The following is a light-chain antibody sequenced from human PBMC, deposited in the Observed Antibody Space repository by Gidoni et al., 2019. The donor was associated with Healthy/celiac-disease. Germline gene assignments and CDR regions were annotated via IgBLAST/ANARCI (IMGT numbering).Light chain of an antibody. CDR2: AAS. CDR1: QVISNY. J-gene: IGKJ4*01. V-gene: IGKV1-27*01. CDR3: QKYNSAPLT. Sequence: LQMTPSPSSLSASVGDRVTITCRASQVISNYVAWYQQKPGKVPTLLIYAASTLQAGVPARFSGSGSGTDFTLTISSLQPEDVAAYYCQKYNSAPLTFGAGTKVEIK.